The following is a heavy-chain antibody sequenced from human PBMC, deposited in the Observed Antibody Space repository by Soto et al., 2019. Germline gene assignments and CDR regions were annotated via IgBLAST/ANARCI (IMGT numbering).Heavy chain of an antibody. D-gene: IGHD6-13*01. J-gene: IGHJ5*02. CDR2: IYYSGST. CDR1: GGSISSGGYS. CDR3: ARDLGYSSSWNNWFDP. V-gene: IGHV4-30-2*01. Sequence: PSETLSLTCAVSGGSISSGGYSWSWIRQPPGKGLEWIGYIYYSGSTYHNPSLKSRVTFSVDRSKNQFSLKLSSVTAADTAVYYCARDLGYSSSWNNWFDPWGQGTLVTVSS.